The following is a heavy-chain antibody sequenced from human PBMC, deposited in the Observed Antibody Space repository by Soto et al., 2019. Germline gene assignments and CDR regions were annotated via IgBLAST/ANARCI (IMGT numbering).Heavy chain of an antibody. Sequence: QITLKESGPTLVKPTQTLTLTCTFSGFSLSTSGVGVGWTRQPPGKALEWLALIYWDDDKRYSPSLKSRLTITKDTSKNQVVLKMTNMDPVDTATYYCAHTGTWYYNDGMDVWGQGTTVTVSS. CDR2: IYWDDDK. J-gene: IGHJ6*02. CDR3: AHTGTWYYNDGMDV. V-gene: IGHV2-5*02. D-gene: IGHD2-15*01. CDR1: GFSLSTSGVG.